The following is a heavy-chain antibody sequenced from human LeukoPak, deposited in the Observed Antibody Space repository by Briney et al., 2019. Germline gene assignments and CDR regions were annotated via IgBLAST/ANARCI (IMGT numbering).Heavy chain of an antibody. J-gene: IGHJ4*02. V-gene: IGHV3-7*01. D-gene: IGHD3-16*02. CDR3: ARADYDYVWGSYRQYYFDY. Sequence: GGSLRLSCAASGFTFSSYWMSWVRQAPGKGLEWVANIKQDGSEKYYVDSVKGRFTISRDNAKNSLYLQMNSLRAEDTAVYYCARADYDYVWGSYRQYYFDYWGQGTLVTVSS. CDR1: GFTFSSYW. CDR2: IKQDGSEK.